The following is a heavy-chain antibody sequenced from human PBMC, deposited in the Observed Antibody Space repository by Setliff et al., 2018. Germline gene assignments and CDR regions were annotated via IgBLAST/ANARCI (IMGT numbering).Heavy chain of an antibody. CDR1: GDSISSRTYY. CDR2: VHFTGST. D-gene: IGHD3-3*01. Sequence: SETLSLTCTVSGDSISSRTYYWTWIRQPPGKGLEWIGYVHFTGSTNYNPSLKSRVTISLDTSKNQFSLSLTSVTAEDTAVYYCARMSGFQYIDVWDKGTTVTVSS. V-gene: IGHV4-61*01. CDR3: ARMSGFQYIDV. J-gene: IGHJ6*03.